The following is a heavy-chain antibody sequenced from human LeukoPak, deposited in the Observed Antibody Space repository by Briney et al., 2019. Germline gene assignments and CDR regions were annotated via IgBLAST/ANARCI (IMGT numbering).Heavy chain of an antibody. Sequence: PGGSLRLSCAASGFTVSSYWMHWVRQAPGKGLVWVSRINTDGSSTSYADSVKGRFTISRDNAKNTLHLQMNSLRAEDTAVYYCARDRGGNPSGYWGQGTLVTVSS. CDR2: INTDGSST. CDR1: GFTVSSYW. D-gene: IGHD4-23*01. V-gene: IGHV3-74*01. J-gene: IGHJ4*02. CDR3: ARDRGGNPSGY.